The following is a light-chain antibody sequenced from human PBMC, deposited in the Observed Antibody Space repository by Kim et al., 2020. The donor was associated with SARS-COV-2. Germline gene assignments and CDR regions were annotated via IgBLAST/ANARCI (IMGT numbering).Light chain of an antibody. Sequence: ALGKTVRMTSQEESSIRYYARSYQQKQGKDPGIVINGKNNRRSGITEGCFGASRGKTAALTITGAKEEDEADYYCSSRDSSGNNWVFGGGTKLTVL. CDR2: GKN. CDR3: SSRDSSGNNWV. CDR1: SSIRYY. V-gene: IGLV3-19*01. J-gene: IGLJ3*02.